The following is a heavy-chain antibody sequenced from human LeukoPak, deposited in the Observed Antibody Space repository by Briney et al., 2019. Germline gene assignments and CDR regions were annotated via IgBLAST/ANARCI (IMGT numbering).Heavy chain of an antibody. CDR2: VSAGGGDT. CDR1: GLTFSTFP. V-gene: IGHV3-23*01. J-gene: IGHJ4*02. Sequence: PGGSLRLSCAASGLTFSTFPMTWLRQAPGKGLEWVSAVSAGGGDTYYADSVKGRFTISRDNSKNTLYLQMNSLRADDTAVYYCAKDRGYWGQGTLVTVSS. CDR3: AKDRGY.